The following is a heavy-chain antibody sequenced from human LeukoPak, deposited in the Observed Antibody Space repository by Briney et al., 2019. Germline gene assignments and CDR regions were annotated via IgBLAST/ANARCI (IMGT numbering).Heavy chain of an antibody. CDR3: ARGPRNDP. D-gene: IGHD1-14*01. V-gene: IGHV1-46*01. J-gene: IGHJ5*02. CDR2: INPSGGST. Sequence: ASVKVSCKASGYTFTSYYMHWVRQAPGQGLEWMGIINPSGGSTSYAQKFQGRVTMTRDTSTSTAYMELSGLRFDDTAVYFCARGPRNDPWGQGTLVTVSS. CDR1: GYTFTSYY.